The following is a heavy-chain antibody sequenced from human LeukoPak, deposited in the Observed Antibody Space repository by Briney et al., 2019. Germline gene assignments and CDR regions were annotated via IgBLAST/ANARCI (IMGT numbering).Heavy chain of an antibody. V-gene: IGHV3-74*01. J-gene: IGHJ6*02. CDR2: LNSDGSIT. CDR3: ARPGYYYGMDV. CDR1: GFTFSSYW. D-gene: IGHD3-10*01. Sequence: GGSLRLSCAASGFTFSSYWMHWVRQAPGKGLVWVSRLNSDGSITNYADSVKGRFTISRDNAKNTLYLQMNSLRAEDTAVYYCARPGYYYGMDVWGQGTTVTVSS.